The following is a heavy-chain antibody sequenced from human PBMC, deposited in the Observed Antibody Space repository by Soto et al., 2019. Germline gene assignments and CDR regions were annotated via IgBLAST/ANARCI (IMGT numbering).Heavy chain of an antibody. J-gene: IGHJ4*02. CDR2: IKQDGRDN. D-gene: IGHD1-26*01. CDR3: ARLIWIEATSFYFDF. V-gene: IGHV3-7*01. Sequence: GGSLRLSCAAPEFAFSRYWMSWLRQAPGKGLEWVASIKQDGRDNHYVETVKGLFTISRDNAKNSLSLEMNSLRGEDSAVYYCARLIWIEATSFYFDFWGQGTLVTVSS. CDR1: EFAFSRYW.